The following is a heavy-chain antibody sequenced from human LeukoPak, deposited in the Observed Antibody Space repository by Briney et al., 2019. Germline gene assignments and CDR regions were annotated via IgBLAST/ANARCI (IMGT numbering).Heavy chain of an antibody. CDR2: ISYDGSNK. Sequence: PGGSLRLSCAASGFTFSGYAMHWVRQAPGKGLEWVAVISYDGSNKYYADSVKGRFTISRDNSKNTLYLQMNSLRAEDTAVYYCARERAYSNYDYWGQGTLVTVSS. CDR3: ARERAYSNYDY. D-gene: IGHD4-11*01. V-gene: IGHV3-30*04. J-gene: IGHJ4*02. CDR1: GFTFSGYA.